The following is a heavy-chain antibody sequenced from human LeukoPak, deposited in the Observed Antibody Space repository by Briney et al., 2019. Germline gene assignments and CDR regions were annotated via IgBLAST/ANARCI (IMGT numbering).Heavy chain of an antibody. D-gene: IGHD1-26*01. Sequence: AGGSLRLSCAASGFTFSSYGMHWVRQAPGKGLEWMGWINPNSGGTKYAQKFQGRVTMTRDTSISTAYMELSRLRSDDTAVYYCACHVGATPLHYWGQGTLVTVSS. CDR1: GFTFSSYG. J-gene: IGHJ4*02. V-gene: IGHV1-2*02. CDR3: ACHVGATPLHY. CDR2: INPNSGGT.